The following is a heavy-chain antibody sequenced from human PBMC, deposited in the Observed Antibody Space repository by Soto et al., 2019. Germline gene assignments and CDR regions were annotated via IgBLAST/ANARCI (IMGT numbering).Heavy chain of an antibody. Sequence: QLQLQESGPGLVKPSETLSLTCTVSGGSISSSSYYWGWIRQPPGKGLEWIGSIYYSGSTYYNPSLKSRVTISVDTSKNQFSLKLSSVNAADTAVYYCARVVVVAATRLRWFDPWGQGTLVTVSS. CDR1: GGSISSSSYY. CDR3: ARVVVVAATRLRWFDP. CDR2: IYYSGST. V-gene: IGHV4-39*01. D-gene: IGHD2-15*01. J-gene: IGHJ5*02.